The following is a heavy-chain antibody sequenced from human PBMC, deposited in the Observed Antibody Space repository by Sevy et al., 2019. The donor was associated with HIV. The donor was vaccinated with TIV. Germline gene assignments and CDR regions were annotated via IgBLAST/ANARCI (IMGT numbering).Heavy chain of an antibody. J-gene: IGHJ6*02. CDR1: GFTFSSYA. Sequence: GGSLRLSCAASGFTFSSYAMHWVRQAPGKGLEWVAVISYDGGNKYYADSVKGRFTISRDNSKNTLYLQMNSLRAEDTAVYYCARAEEPGYYYYYGMDVWGQGTTVTVSS. V-gene: IGHV3-30-3*01. CDR3: ARAEEPGYYYYYGMDV. CDR2: ISYDGGNK.